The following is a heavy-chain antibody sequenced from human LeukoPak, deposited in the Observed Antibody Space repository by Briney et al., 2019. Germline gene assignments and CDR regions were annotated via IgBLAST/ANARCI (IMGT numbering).Heavy chain of an antibody. J-gene: IGHJ6*03. CDR1: GCTFSSYA. CDR2: IIPFFGTA. CDR3: ASCGGDCYGAGSYYYYMDV. Sequence: ASVKVSCKASGCTFSSYAISWVRQAPGQGLEWMGWIIPFFGTANYAQKFQGRVTITADESTSTAYMELSSLRSEDTAVYYCASCGGDCYGAGSYYYYMDVWGKGTTVTVSS. D-gene: IGHD2-21*01. V-gene: IGHV1-69*01.